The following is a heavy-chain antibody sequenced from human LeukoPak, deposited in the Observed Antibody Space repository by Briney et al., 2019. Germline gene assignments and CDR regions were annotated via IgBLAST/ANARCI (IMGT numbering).Heavy chain of an antibody. CDR3: AKEGGEMKGAMDI. CDR2: VSDDGSNE. J-gene: IGHJ3*02. V-gene: IGHV3-30*18. D-gene: IGHD2-2*01. Sequence: PGGSLRLSCAASGFSFSNYGIHWVRQAPGKGLEWVALVSDDGSNEFYADSVRGRFSISRDNSKNTVYVQMNSLRLEDTAVYFCAKEGGEMKGAMDIWGQGTMVTVSS. CDR1: GFSFSNYG.